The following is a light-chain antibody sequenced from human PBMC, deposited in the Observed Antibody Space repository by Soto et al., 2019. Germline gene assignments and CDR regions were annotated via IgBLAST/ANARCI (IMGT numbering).Light chain of an antibody. Sequence: QSALTQPPSASGSPGQSVTISCTGTSSDVGGYNYVSWYQQHPGKAPKLMIYEVSKRPSGVPDRFSGSKSGNTASLTVSGLQVEDEADYYCSSYAGSNIVVFGGGTKVTVL. CDR1: SSDVGGYNY. CDR2: EVS. CDR3: SSYAGSNIVV. V-gene: IGLV2-8*01. J-gene: IGLJ2*01.